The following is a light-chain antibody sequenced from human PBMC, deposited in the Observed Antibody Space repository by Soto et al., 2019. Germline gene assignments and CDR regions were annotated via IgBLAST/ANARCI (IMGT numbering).Light chain of an antibody. J-gene: IGLJ2*01. CDR2: DVS. Sequence: QSALTQPASVSGSPGQSITISCTGTSSDVGSYNYVSCYQQYPGKTPKLKTHDVSNRPSGVTYRFSGSKAGNTSSLTISGVQAEDEADYYGSSYTTSGTHVVFGGGTEVTVL. V-gene: IGLV2-14*01. CDR3: SSYTTSGTHVV. CDR1: SSDVGSYNY.